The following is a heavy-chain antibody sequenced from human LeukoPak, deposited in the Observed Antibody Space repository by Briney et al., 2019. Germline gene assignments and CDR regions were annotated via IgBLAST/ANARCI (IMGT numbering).Heavy chain of an antibody. J-gene: IGHJ1*01. CDR3: ARAPFGPGTYLQY. V-gene: IGHV3-66*01. CDR2: IYSGGST. D-gene: IGHD3-10*01. Sequence: YPGGSLRLSCAASGFTVSSNYLSWVRQAPGKGLEWVSVIYSGGSTYYADSVKGRFTISRDNSKNTLYFQMNGLRAEDTAVYYCARAPFGPGTYLQYWGQGTLVIVSS. CDR1: GFTVSSNY.